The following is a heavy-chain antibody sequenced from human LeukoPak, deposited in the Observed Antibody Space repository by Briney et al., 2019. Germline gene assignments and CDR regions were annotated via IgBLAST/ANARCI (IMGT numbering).Heavy chain of an antibody. J-gene: IGHJ4*02. CDR2: IRPYTGGT. D-gene: IGHD4-4*01. CDR3: AREATGTFHYFDY. CDR1: GYTFTDHY. Sequence: ASVKVSCKTSGYTFTDHYFHWVRQAPGQGLERMGWIRPYTGGTNYAQKFQGRVTMTRDTSITTAYMELSGLTSDDTAVYYCAREATGTFHYFDYWGQGTLVTVSS. V-gene: IGHV1-2*02.